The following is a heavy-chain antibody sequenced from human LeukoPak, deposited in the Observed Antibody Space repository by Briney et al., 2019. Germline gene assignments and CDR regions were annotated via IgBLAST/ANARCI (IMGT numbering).Heavy chain of an antibody. J-gene: IGHJ4*02. CDR2: ISYDGSNK. CDR3: ARGVATIGYYFDY. CDR1: GFTFSSYG. V-gene: IGHV3-30*03. D-gene: IGHD5-12*01. Sequence: GGSLRLSCAASGFTFSSYGMHWVRQAPGKGLEWVAVISYDGSNKYYADSVKGRFTISRDNSKNTLYLQMNGLRAEDTAVYYCARGVATIGYYFDYWGQGTLVTVSS.